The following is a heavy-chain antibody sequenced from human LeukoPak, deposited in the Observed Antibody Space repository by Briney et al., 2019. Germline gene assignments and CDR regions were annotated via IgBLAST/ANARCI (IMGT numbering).Heavy chain of an antibody. D-gene: IGHD1-26*01. Sequence: ASVTVSCKVSGYTLTELSMHWVRQAPGKGLEWMGGFDPEDGETIYAQKFQGRVTMTEDTSTDTAYMELSSLRSEDTAVYYCATVGATHRNWFDPWGQGTLVTVSS. CDR1: GYTLTELS. V-gene: IGHV1-24*01. CDR3: ATVGATHRNWFDP. J-gene: IGHJ5*02. CDR2: FDPEDGET.